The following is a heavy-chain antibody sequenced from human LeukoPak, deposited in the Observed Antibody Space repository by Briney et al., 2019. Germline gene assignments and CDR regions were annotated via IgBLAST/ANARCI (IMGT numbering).Heavy chain of an antibody. CDR1: GGSISSYY. V-gene: IGHV4-59*08. Sequence: SETLSLTRTVSGGSISSYYWSWLRHPPGKGLEWIGYVYSSGNTNYNPSLESRVTISLDTSKNQFSLKMSSLTAADTAVYYCARRTPVTPNSFDSWGQGTLVTVSS. CDR2: VYSSGNT. J-gene: IGHJ5*01. D-gene: IGHD4-17*01. CDR3: ARRTPVTPNSFDS.